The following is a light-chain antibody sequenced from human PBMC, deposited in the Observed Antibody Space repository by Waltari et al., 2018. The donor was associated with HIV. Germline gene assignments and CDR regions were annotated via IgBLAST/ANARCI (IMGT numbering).Light chain of an antibody. CDR3: QEFDDDSWS. V-gene: IGKV3-20*01. J-gene: IGKJ1*01. CDR1: RSVGSTY. Sequence: VLPQSPGTLSLSPGERATLPCRASRSVGSTYFGWYQQKSGQPPRLLVYGTSNRVAGIPDRFSGSGSGTDFTLTISRLEPEDSAVYYCQEFDDDSWSFGHGTKVEI. CDR2: GTS.